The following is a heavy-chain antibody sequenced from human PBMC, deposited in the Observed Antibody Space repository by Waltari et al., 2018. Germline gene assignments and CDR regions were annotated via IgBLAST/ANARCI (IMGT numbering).Heavy chain of an antibody. CDR2: VYYDGES. D-gene: IGHD6-19*01. CDR1: GASLTTGGFY. Sequence: QVHLQESAPGLVKPSETLSLTCTVAGASLTTGGFYWGWVRQRPGKGLEWIGYVYYDGESFYSPSLTSRIVISLDKTKNQFSLNLGSVTAADTATYFCVRATAGAASHFDYWGKGTLVTVSS. J-gene: IGHJ4*02. V-gene: IGHV4-31*03. CDR3: VRATAGAASHFDY.